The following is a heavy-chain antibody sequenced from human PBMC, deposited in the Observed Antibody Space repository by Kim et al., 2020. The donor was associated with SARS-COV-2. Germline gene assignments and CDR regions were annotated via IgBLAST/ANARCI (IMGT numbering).Heavy chain of an antibody. CDR1: GFTFTFYS. CDR3: AKEGGH. Sequence: ASVKVSCKASGFTFTFYSMHWVRQAPGQGLEWMGMINRSGGGTNYAQKFQGRVTMTGDTSTNTVYMELSSLRSDDTAVYYCAKEGGHWGPGTLVTVSS. V-gene: IGHV1-46*01. J-gene: IGHJ4*02. CDR2: INRSGGGT. D-gene: IGHD3-16*01.